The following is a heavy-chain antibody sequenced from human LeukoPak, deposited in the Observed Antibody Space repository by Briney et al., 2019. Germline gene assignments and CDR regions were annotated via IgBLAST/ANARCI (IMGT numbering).Heavy chain of an antibody. V-gene: IGHV4-34*01. CDR2: INHSGST. Sequence: SETLSLTCTVSGGSISSYYWSWIRQPPGKGLEWIGEINHSGSTNYNPSLKSRVTISVDTSKNQFSLKLSSVTAADTAVYYCASLLDSSSWRRSNWFDPWGQGTLVTVSS. D-gene: IGHD6-13*01. CDR1: GGSISSYY. CDR3: ASLLDSSSWRRSNWFDP. J-gene: IGHJ5*02.